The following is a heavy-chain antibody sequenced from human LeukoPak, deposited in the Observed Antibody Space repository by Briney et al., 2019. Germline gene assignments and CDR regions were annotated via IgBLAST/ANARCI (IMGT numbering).Heavy chain of an antibody. Sequence: GGSLRLSCAASGFTFSNYWMHWVRQAPGKGLEWVSRVIGDGTVTTYADSVKGRFTVSRDNAKNTLYLQMNSLRAEDTAVYFCTRAVAVTASDSWGQGALVTVSS. CDR3: TRAVAVTASDS. D-gene: IGHD2-21*02. V-gene: IGHV3-74*03. CDR1: GFTFSNYW. CDR2: VIGDGTVT. J-gene: IGHJ4*02.